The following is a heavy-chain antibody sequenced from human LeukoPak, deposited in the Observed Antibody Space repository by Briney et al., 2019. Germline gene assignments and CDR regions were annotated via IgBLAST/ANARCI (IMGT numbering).Heavy chain of an antibody. CDR3: AKDLGYCSSTSCRHGRDY. D-gene: IGHD2-2*01. CDR2: ISGSGGST. CDR1: GFTFSSYA. V-gene: IGHV3-23*01. J-gene: IGHJ4*02. Sequence: GGSLRLSCAASGFTFSSYAMSWVRQAPGKGLEWVSAISGSGGSTYYADSVKGRFTISRDNSKNTLYLQMNSLRAEDTAVYYCAKDLGYCSSTSCRHGRDYRGQGTLVTVSS.